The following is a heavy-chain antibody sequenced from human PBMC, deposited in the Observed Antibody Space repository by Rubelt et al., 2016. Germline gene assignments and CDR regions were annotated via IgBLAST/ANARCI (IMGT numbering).Heavy chain of an antibody. V-gene: IGHV4-39*01. CDR2: IYYSGST. J-gene: IGHJ4*02. D-gene: IGHD3-10*01. CDR3: ARVGWALHGSGSELDN. CDR1: GGSISSSSYY. Sequence: QLQLQESGPGLVKPSETLSLTCTVSGGSISSSSYYWGWIRQPPGKGLEWIGSIYYSGSTSYRPSLNSRVTISIDTSKNQMSLRVTSWSGGETAVYDCARVGWALHGSGSELDNWGEVTQVTGSS.